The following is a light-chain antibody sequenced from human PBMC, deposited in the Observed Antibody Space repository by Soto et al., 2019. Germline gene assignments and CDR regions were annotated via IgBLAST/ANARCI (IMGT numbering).Light chain of an antibody. CDR2: DAS. V-gene: IGKV1-5*01. J-gene: IGKJ1*01. CDR1: QSIGRW. CDR3: QQYNSYWT. Sequence: IPMTQAPSTLSASLGDRLTITCRASQSIGRWLAWYQQKPGKAPKVLIYDASTLKSGVPSRFSGSGSGTDFTLTISSLQPDDFAIYYCQQYNSYWTFGQGTKVDI.